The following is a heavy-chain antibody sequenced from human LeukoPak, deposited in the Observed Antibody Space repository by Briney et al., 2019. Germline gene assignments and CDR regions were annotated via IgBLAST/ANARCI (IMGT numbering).Heavy chain of an antibody. Sequence: GGSLRLSCEGSGFSFNGYAMSWARQAPGKGLEWVSVISGSGGNTYYADSVKGRFTISRDNSKKTVYLQMNSLRAEDTAVYYCAKDRVAHFFYWYFDLWGRGTLVTVSS. J-gene: IGHJ2*01. CDR3: AKDRVAHFFYWYFDL. D-gene: IGHD5-12*01. V-gene: IGHV3-23*01. CDR1: GFSFNGYA. CDR2: ISGSGGNT.